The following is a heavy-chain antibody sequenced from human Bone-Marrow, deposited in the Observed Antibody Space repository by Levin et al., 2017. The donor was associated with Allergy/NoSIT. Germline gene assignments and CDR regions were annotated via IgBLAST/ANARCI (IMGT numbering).Heavy chain of an antibody. V-gene: IGHV1-18*01. CDR2: ISAYNGNT. J-gene: IGHJ4*02. D-gene: IGHD4-17*01. Sequence: GESLKISCKASGYTFTSYGISWVRQAPGQGLEWMGWISAYNGNTNYAQKLQGRVTMTTDTSTSTAYMELRSLRSDDTAVYYCARGPTVTTPLYFWGWGQGTLVTVSS. CDR1: GYTFTSYG. CDR3: ARGPTVTTPLYFWG.